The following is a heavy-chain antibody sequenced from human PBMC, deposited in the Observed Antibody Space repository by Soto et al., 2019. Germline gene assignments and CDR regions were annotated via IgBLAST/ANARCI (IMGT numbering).Heavy chain of an antibody. CDR1: GGSISSSSYY. CDR2: IYYSGST. V-gene: IGHV4-39*01. D-gene: IGHD3-3*01. CDR3: ASAHPLNDFWSGYSLYYYMDV. Sequence: SETLSLTCTVSGGSISSSSYYWGWIRQPPGKGLEWIGSIYYSGSTYYNPSLKSRVTISVDTSKNQFSLKLSSVTAADTAVYYCASAHPLNDFWSGYSLYYYMDVWGKGTTVTVSS. J-gene: IGHJ6*03.